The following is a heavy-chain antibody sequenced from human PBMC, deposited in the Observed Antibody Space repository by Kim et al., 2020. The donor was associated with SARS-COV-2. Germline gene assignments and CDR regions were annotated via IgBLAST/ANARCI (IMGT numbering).Heavy chain of an antibody. CDR2: YYSGST. D-gene: IGHD3-3*01. CDR3: ARDLLED. V-gene: IGHV4-59*01. J-gene: IGHJ4*02. Sequence: YYSGSTNYHPSLKSRVTISVDTSKNQFSLKLRSVTAADTAVYYCARDLLEDWGQGTLVTVSS.